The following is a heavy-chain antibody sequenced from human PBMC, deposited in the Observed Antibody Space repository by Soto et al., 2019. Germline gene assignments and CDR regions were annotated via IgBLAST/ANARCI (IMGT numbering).Heavy chain of an antibody. V-gene: IGHV1-69*06. CDR3: DRGYITIFGVLISYLDY. CDR2: IIPIFGTA. J-gene: IGHJ4*02. D-gene: IGHD3-3*01. CDR1: GGTFSSYG. Sequence: QVQLVQSGAEVKKPGSSVKVSCKASGGTFSSYGISWVRQAPGQGLEWMGGIIPIFGTANYAQKLPGRVTIPADKSTSTAYMELSSLRSADTAVYSCDRGYITIFGVLISYLDYWGQGTLVTVSS.